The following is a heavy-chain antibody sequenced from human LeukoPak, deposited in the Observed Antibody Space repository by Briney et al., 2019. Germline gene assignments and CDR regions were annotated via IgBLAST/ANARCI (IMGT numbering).Heavy chain of an antibody. CDR1: GFSFNNYA. V-gene: IGHV3-23*01. J-gene: IGHJ4*02. CDR3: AKSDCGTIGCKLLNY. CDR2: ISGGGDAT. Sequence: GGSLRLSCAASGFSFNNYAMSWVRQAPGKGLEWVSAISGGGDATKYADSVKGRFTISRDNSKNTLSLQMNSLRAEGTAVYYCAKSDCGTIGCKLLNYWGQGTLVTVSS. D-gene: IGHD2-21*01.